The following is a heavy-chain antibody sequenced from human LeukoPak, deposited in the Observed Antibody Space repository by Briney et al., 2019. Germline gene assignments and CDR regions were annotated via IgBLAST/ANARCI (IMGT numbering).Heavy chain of an antibody. Sequence: ASVKVSCKTSGFTFTAYGFSWVRQAPGQGLEWMGWISAYNGNTNYAQKFQGRVTMTTDISTSTAYMELGSLRSDDTAVYYCARISRQRLLHDFDYWGQGTLVTVSS. CDR1: GFTFTAYG. V-gene: IGHV1-18*01. D-gene: IGHD2-21*02. CDR2: ISAYNGNT. J-gene: IGHJ4*02. CDR3: ARISRQRLLHDFDY.